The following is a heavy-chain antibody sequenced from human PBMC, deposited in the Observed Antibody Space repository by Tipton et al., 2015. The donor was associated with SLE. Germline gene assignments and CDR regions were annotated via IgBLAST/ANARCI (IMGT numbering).Heavy chain of an antibody. D-gene: IGHD1-26*01. Sequence: TLSLTCTVSGGSISSHYWSWIRQPPGKGLAWIGYIYYSGSTNYNPSPKSRVTISIESSKKQFSLKLSSVTAADTAVYYCARDQTGATDYYYYYYMDVWGKGTTVTVSS. CDR2: IYYSGST. V-gene: IGHV4-59*11. CDR1: GGSISSHY. CDR3: ARDQTGATDYYYYYYMDV. J-gene: IGHJ6*03.